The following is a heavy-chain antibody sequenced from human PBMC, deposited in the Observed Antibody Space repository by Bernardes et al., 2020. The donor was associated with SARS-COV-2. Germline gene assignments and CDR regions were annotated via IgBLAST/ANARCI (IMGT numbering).Heavy chain of an antibody. D-gene: IGHD2-8*01. Sequence: GGSLRLSCAASGFTFSDYYMSWIRQAPGKGLEWVSYISSSGSTIYYADSVKGRFTISRDNAKNSLYLQMNSLRAEDTAVYYCAGSWRGYCTNGVCPDDYWGQGTLVTVSS. CDR3: AGSWRGYCTNGVCPDDY. CDR2: ISSSGSTI. V-gene: IGHV3-11*01. J-gene: IGHJ4*02. CDR1: GFTFSDYY.